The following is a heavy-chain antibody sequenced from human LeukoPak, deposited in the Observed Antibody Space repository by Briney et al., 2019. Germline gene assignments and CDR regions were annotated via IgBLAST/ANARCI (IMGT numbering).Heavy chain of an antibody. J-gene: IGHJ4*02. D-gene: IGHD5-18*01. V-gene: IGHV4-30-4*08. CDR2: IYYSGST. Sequence: SETLSLTCAVYGGSFSGYYWSWIRQPPGKGLEWIGYIYYSGSTYYNPSLKSRVTISVDTSKNQFSLKLSSVTAADTAVYYCARVDTAMVPPDYWGQGTLVTVSS. CDR3: ARVDTAMVPPDY. CDR1: GGSFSGYY.